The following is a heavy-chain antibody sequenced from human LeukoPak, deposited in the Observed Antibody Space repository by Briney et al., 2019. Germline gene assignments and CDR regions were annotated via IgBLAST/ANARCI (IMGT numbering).Heavy chain of an antibody. CDR3: AKIDPTTAGTHY. CDR2: ISGSGGTT. Sequence: GGSLRLSCAASGFTFSSSAMTWVRQAPGKGPEWVSSISGSGGTTYYSDSVKGRFTISRDNSKNTLYLQMNSLRVEDTAVYYCAKIDPTTAGTHYWGQGTLVTVSS. D-gene: IGHD1-14*01. CDR1: GFTFSSSA. V-gene: IGHV3-23*01. J-gene: IGHJ4*02.